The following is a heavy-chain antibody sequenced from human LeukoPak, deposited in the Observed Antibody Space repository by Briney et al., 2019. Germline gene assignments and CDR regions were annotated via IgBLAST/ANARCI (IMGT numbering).Heavy chain of an antibody. V-gene: IGHV3-21*01. CDR3: ARVFCSSTSCYKGNFDY. Sequence: GGSLRLSCAASGFTFSSYIMNWVGQAPGKGLECVSSISSSSSYIYYADSVKSRFTISRDNAQNSLYLQMPSLRAQDTAVYHCARVFCSSTSCYKGNFDYWGQGNPVTVSS. D-gene: IGHD2-2*02. CDR2: ISSSSSYI. J-gene: IGHJ4*02. CDR1: GFTFSSYI.